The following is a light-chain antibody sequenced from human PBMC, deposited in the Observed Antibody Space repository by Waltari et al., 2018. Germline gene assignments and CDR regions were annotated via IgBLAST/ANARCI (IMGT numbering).Light chain of an antibody. J-gene: IGKJ4*01. CDR1: QNIARY. V-gene: IGKV1-39*01. CDR3: QQSFSPAGV. Sequence: DIQMTQSPSSLSASVGDRVTITCRTSQNIARYLNWYQHKPGKAPKLLIFGASNLQSVVPSRFSGSGSGTDFTRTISTLQPADFATYYCQQSFSPAGVFGGGTKVEI. CDR2: GAS.